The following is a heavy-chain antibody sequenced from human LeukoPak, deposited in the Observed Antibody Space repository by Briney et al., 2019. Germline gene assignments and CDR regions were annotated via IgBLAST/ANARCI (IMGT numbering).Heavy chain of an antibody. D-gene: IGHD6-19*01. V-gene: IGHV3-74*01. CDR1: GFTFSSSW. Sequence: GGSLRLSCAASGFTFSSSWMHWVRQAPGKGLVWVSRINSDGSSTSYADSVKGRFTISRDNAKNTLYLQMNSLRAEDTAVYYCARGYSSGWSHHDYWGQGTLVTVSS. CDR3: ARGYSSGWSHHDY. CDR2: INSDGSST. J-gene: IGHJ4*02.